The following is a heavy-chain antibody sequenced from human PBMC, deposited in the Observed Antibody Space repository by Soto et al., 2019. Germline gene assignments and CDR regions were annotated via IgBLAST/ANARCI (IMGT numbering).Heavy chain of an antibody. J-gene: IGHJ4*02. CDR2: IVVGSGNT. Sequence: GASVKVSCKASGFTFTSSAMQWVRQARGQRLEWIGWIVVGSGNTNYAQKFQERVTITRDMSTSTAYMELSSLRSEDTAVYYCAADVDCSGGSCYRDFDYWGQGTLVTVSS. CDR3: AADVDCSGGSCYRDFDY. V-gene: IGHV1-58*02. D-gene: IGHD2-15*01. CDR1: GFTFTSSA.